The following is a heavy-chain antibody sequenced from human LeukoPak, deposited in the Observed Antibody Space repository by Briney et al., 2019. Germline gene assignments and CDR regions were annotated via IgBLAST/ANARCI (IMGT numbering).Heavy chain of an antibody. D-gene: IGHD6-19*01. V-gene: IGHV3-21*01. Sequence: GGSLRLSCAASGFTFSSYSMNWVRQAPGKGLEWVSSISSSSSYIYYADSVKGRFTISRDNAKNSVYLQMNSLRAEDTAVYYCARGRFGSGFYYFDYWGQGTLVTVSS. J-gene: IGHJ4*02. CDR2: ISSSSSYI. CDR3: ARGRFGSGFYYFDY. CDR1: GFTFSSYS.